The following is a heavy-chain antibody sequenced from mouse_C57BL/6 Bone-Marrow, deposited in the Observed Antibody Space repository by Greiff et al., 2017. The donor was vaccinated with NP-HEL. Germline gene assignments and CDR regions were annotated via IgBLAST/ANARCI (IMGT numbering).Heavy chain of an antibody. CDR2: IYPVSGET. J-gene: IGHJ4*01. D-gene: IGHD2-3*01. CDR1: GYTFTDHI. Sequence: VQLQQSGAELASPGASVTLSCKASGYTFTDHIMNWVNKRPGQGLEWIGRIYPVSGETNYNQKFMGKATFSVDRSSSTVYMVLNSLTSEDPAVYYCGRLLDDGYYYYAMDYWGQGTSVTVSS. V-gene: IGHV1-11*01. CDR3: GRLLDDGYYYYAMDY.